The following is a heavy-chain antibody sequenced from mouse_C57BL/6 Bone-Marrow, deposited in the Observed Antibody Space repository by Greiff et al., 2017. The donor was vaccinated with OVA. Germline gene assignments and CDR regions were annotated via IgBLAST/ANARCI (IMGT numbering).Heavy chain of an antibody. CDR2: IDPSDSYT. CDR1: GYTFTSYW. Sequence: QVQLQQPGAELVKPGASVKLSCKASGYTFTSYWMQWVKQRPGQGLEWIGEIDPSDSYTNYNQKFKGKATLTVDTSSSTAYMQLSSLTSEDSAGYYCARLVTTRPHFDDGGQGSTLTVSS. J-gene: IGHJ2*01. V-gene: IGHV1-50*01. D-gene: IGHD2-2*01. CDR3: ARLVTTRPHFDD.